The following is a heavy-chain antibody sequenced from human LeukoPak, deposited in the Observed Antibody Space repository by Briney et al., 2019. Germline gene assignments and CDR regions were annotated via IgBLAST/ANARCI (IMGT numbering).Heavy chain of an antibody. J-gene: IGHJ4*02. CDR1: GFTFSSYW. CDR2: INSYGSST. V-gene: IGHV3-74*01. D-gene: IGHD3-16*02. CDR3: ATLPYDYVWGSYRSVHYFDY. Sequence: GGSLRLSCAASGFTFSSYWMHWVRQAPGKGLVWVSRINSYGSSTSYADSVKGRFTISKDNAKNTLYLQMNSLRAEDTAVYYCATLPYDYVWGSYRSVHYFDYWGQGTLVTVSS.